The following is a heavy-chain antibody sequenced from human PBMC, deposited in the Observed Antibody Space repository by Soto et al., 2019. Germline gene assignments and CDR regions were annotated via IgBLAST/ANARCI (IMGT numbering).Heavy chain of an antibody. CDR2: ISSSSSTI. D-gene: IGHD6-13*01. J-gene: IGHJ5*02. CDR1: GFTFSSYS. CDR3: AREGYGHSSSWFRRYWFDP. V-gene: IGHV3-48*02. Sequence: PGGSLRLSCAASGFTFSSYSMNWVRQAPGKGLEWVSYISSSSSTIYYADSVKGRFTISRDNAKNSLYLQMNSLRDEDTAVYYCAREGYGHSSSWFRRYWFDPWGQGTLVTVSS.